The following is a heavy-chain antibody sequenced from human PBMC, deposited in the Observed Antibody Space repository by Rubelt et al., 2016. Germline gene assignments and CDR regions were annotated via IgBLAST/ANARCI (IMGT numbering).Heavy chain of an antibody. V-gene: IGHV1-46*01. D-gene: IGHD3-3*01. J-gene: IGHJ3*02. Sequence: QVQLVQSGAEVKKPGASVKVSCKASGYTFTSYYMHWVRQAPGQGLEWMGIINPSGGSTSYAQKFQGRVTMTRDTSTSTVYMELSSLRSEDTAVYYCARGRYGGRSGFHFDIWGQGTMVTVSS. CDR3: ARGRYGGRSGFHFDI. CDR1: GYTFTSYY. CDR2: INPSGGST.